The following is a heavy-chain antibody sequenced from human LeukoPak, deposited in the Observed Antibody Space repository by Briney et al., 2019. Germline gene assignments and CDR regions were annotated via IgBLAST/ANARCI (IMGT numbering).Heavy chain of an antibody. CDR1: GYTFTGYY. J-gene: IGHJ4*02. V-gene: IGHV1-18*04. CDR3: ARDRSTNDY. CDR2: ISHYTAKT. Sequence: ASVKVSCKASGYTFTGYYMHWVRQALGQGLEWMGWISHYTAKTDYAQKFQGRLTVTIDTATTTAYMELTSLRSDDTAVYYCARDRSTNDYWGQGTLLTVSS. D-gene: IGHD1-1*01.